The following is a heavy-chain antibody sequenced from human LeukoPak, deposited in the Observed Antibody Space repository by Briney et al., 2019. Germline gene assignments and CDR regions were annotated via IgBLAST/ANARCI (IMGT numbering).Heavy chain of an antibody. Sequence: PSETLSLTCTVSGGSISSSSYYWGWIRQPPGKGLEWIGSTYYSGSTYYNPSLKSRVTISVDTSKNQFSLKLSSVTAADTAVYYCARKQDTDMTTVTFDPWGQGTLVTVSS. CDR2: TYYSGST. CDR1: GGSISSSSYY. D-gene: IGHD4-17*01. CDR3: ARKQDTDMTTVTFDP. J-gene: IGHJ5*02. V-gene: IGHV4-39*01.